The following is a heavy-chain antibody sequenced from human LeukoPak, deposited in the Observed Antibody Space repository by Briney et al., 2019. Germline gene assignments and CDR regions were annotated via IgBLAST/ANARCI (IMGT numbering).Heavy chain of an antibody. CDR1: GYTFTSYG. CDR2: ISGYNDNT. V-gene: IGHV1-18*01. D-gene: IGHD6-13*01. J-gene: IGHJ3*02. CDR3: ARGRYPHTSSWYGDAFGI. Sequence: ASVTVSCKASGYTFTSYGISWVRQAPGQGLEWMGWISGYNDNTNYAQNLQGRVTMTTDTSTSTAYMELRSLRPDDTAVYYCARGRYPHTSSWYGDAFGIWGQGTMVTVSS.